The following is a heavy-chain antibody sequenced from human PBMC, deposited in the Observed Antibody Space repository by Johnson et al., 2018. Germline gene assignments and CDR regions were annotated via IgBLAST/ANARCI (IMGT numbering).Heavy chain of an antibody. J-gene: IGHJ3*02. Sequence: QVQLVQSGGGVVQPGRSLRLSCAASGFTFSNYGMHWVRQAPGKGLAWVALILYDGSNKYYADSVKGRFSISRDNSKNKLYLQMNSLRAEDTAVYYCAKDLRGVGATSDAFEIWGQGTMVTVSS. V-gene: IGHV3-30*18. D-gene: IGHD1-26*01. CDR3: AKDLRGVGATSDAFEI. CDR1: GFTFSNYG. CDR2: ILYDGSNK.